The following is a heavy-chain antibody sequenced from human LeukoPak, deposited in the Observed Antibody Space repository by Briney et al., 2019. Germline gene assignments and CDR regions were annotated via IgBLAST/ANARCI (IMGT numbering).Heavy chain of an antibody. Sequence: GGSLRLSCAASGFTFSSYGMHWLRPAPGKGLEWVAFIRYDRSNKYYADSVKGRFTISRDNSKNTLYLQMNSLRAEDTAVYYCAKDSSSWYYFDYWGQGTLVTVSS. CDR3: AKDSSSWYYFDY. CDR1: GFTFSSYG. J-gene: IGHJ4*02. V-gene: IGHV3-30*02. D-gene: IGHD6-13*01. CDR2: IRYDRSNK.